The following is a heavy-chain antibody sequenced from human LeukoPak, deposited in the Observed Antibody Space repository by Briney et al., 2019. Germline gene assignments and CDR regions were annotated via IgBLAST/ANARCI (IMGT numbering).Heavy chain of an antibody. J-gene: IGHJ4*02. Sequence: PGGSLRLSCAASGFTFSSYGMHWVRQAPGKGLEWVAFIRYDGSNKYYADSVKGRFTISRDNSKNTLYLQMNSLRAEDTAVYYCAKDFERTTTLLYWGQGTLVTVSS. V-gene: IGHV3-30*02. D-gene: IGHD1-26*01. CDR3: AKDFERTTTLLY. CDR1: GFTFSSYG. CDR2: IRYDGSNK.